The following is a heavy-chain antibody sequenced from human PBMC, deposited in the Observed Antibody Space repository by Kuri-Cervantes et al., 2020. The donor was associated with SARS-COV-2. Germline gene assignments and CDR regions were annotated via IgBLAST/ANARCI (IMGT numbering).Heavy chain of an antibody. J-gene: IGHJ4*02. CDR1: GFTFSNNL. CDR2: IKQDGGET. CDR3: ARDLGYCTNTNCYTRLDS. D-gene: IGHD2-2*02. Sequence: GRSLRLSCAASGFTFSNNLMSWVRQAPGKGLEWVAHIKQDGGETYYVDSVKGRFSISRDDAKNSLFLQMNNLRAEDTAVYFCARDLGYCTNTNCYTRLDSWGQGTLVTVSS. V-gene: IGHV3-7*03.